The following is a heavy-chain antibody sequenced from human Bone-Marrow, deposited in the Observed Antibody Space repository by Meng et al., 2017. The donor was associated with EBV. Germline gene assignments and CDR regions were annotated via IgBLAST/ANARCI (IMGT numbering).Heavy chain of an antibody. D-gene: IGHD3-10*01. CDR3: ASESGRGYTPDY. V-gene: IGHV1-69*01. Sequence: PCGAEVEKAGASVNVACKISGAPVNSDHISWGRQAPGQGLEWLGGLIPMFGAPNYAQKFQGRVTITADASTSTHYMELSSLRSEDTAVYYCASESGRGYTPDYWGQGTLVTVSS. CDR1: GAPVNSDH. J-gene: IGHJ4*02. CDR2: LIPMFGAP.